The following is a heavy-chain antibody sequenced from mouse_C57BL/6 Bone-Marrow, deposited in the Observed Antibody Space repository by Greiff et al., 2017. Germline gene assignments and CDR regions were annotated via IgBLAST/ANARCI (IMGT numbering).Heavy chain of an antibody. Sequence: QVQLQQPGAELVKPGASVKMSCKASGYTFTSYWITWVKQRPGQGLEWIGDIYPGSGSTNYNEKFKSKAKLTVDTSSSTAYMQLSSLTSADSAVYYWARGAYYYSSSYDWYFDVWGTGTTVTVSS. D-gene: IGHD1-1*01. J-gene: IGHJ1*03. V-gene: IGHV1-55*01. CDR1: GYTFTSYW. CDR3: ARGAYYYSSSYDWYFDV. CDR2: IYPGSGST.